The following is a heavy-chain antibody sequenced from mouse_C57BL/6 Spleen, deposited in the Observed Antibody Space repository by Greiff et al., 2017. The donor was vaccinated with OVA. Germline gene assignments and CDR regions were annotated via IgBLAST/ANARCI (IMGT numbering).Heavy chain of an antibody. Sequence: EVKLMESGGDLAKPGGSLKLSCAASGFTFSSYGMSWVRQTPDKRLEWVATISSGGSYTYYPDSVKGRFTISRDNAKNTLYLQMSSLKSEDTAMYYSARQYYSSFDYWGQGTTLTVSS. CDR1: GFTFSSYG. CDR3: ARQYYSSFDY. CDR2: ISSGGSYT. V-gene: IGHV5-6*01. J-gene: IGHJ2*01. D-gene: IGHD2-12*01.